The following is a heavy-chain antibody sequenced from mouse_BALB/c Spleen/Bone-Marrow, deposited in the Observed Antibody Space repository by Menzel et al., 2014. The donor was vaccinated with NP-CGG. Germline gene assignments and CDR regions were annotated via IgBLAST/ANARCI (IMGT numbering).Heavy chain of an antibody. Sequence: VQRVESGAELVRPGTSVKVSCKASGYAFTNYLIEWIKQRPGQGLEWIGVINPGSGGTNYNEKFKGKATLTADKSSSAAYMQLSSLTSDDSAVYFCARNANWVFTYWGQGTLVTVSA. CDR3: ARNANWVFTY. CDR1: GYAFTNYL. J-gene: IGHJ3*01. CDR2: INPGSGGT. V-gene: IGHV1-54*01. D-gene: IGHD4-1*01.